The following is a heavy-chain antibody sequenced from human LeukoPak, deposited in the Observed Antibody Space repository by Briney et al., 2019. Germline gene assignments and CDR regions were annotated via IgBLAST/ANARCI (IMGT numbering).Heavy chain of an antibody. CDR2: IYYSGST. V-gene: IGHV4-30-4*01. D-gene: IGHD3-22*01. J-gene: IGHJ5*02. CDR1: GGSISSGDYY. CDR3: AAYYYDSSGYVYWFDP. Sequence: SQTLSLTCTVSGGSISSGDYYWSWIRQPPGKGLEWIGYIYYSGSTYHNPSLKSRVTISVDTSKNQFSLKLSSVTAADTAVYYCAAYYYDSSGYVYWFDPWGQGTLVTVSS.